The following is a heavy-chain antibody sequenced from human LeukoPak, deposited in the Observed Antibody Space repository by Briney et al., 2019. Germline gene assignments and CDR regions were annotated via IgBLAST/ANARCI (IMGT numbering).Heavy chain of an antibody. V-gene: IGHV4-39*01. CDR3: ARRATVTKAFDY. J-gene: IGHJ4*02. D-gene: IGHD4-17*01. CDR1: GGSIISSTHY. Sequence: PSETLSLTCTVSGGSIISSTHYWGWIRQPRGKGLEWIGSIYYSGTTYYNPSLKSRVTISVDTSKNQFSLKLRSLTAADTAVYYCARRATVTKAFDYWGQGTLVTVSS. CDR2: IYYSGTT.